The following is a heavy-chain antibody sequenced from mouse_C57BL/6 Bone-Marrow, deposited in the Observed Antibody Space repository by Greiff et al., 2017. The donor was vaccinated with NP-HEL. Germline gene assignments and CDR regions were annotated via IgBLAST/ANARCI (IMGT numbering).Heavy chain of an antibody. CDR2: ISSGGSYT. D-gene: IGHD1-1*02. CDR1: GFTFSSYG. CDR3: ARHGNWYFDV. V-gene: IGHV5-6*01. J-gene: IGHJ1*03. Sequence: EVHLLESGGDLVKPGGSLKLSCAASGFTFSSYGMSWVRQTPDKRLEWVATISSGGSYTYYPDSVKGRFTISRDNAKNTLYLQMSSLKSEDTAMYYCARHGNWYFDVWGTGTTVTVSS.